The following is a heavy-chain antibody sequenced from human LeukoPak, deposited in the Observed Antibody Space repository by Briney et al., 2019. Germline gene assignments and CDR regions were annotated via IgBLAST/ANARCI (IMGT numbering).Heavy chain of an antibody. D-gene: IGHD2-2*01. CDR1: GFTFSSYA. CDR2: ISGTSGST. J-gene: IGHJ4*02. V-gene: IGHV3-23*01. Sequence: PGGSLRLPCAASGFTFSSYAMSWVRQAPGKGLEWVSTISGTSGSTYYADSVKGRFTISRDNSKKTLYLQMNSLRAEDTAVYYCANLFTSGPCSGTTCFNHWGQGTLVTVSS. CDR3: ANLFTSGPCSGTTCFNH.